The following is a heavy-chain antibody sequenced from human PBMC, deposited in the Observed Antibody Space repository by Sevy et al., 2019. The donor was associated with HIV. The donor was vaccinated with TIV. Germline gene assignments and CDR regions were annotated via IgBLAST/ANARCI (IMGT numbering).Heavy chain of an antibody. D-gene: IGHD6-13*01. Sequence: GGSLKLSCAASGFTFSSYWMYWVRQAPGKGLVWVSRINSDGSSTSYADSVKGRFTISRDNAKNTLYVQMNSLRAEDTAVYYCARGNENSRGRNYMDVWGKGTTVTVS. J-gene: IGHJ6*03. CDR1: GFTFSSYW. CDR2: INSDGSST. V-gene: IGHV3-74*01. CDR3: ARGNENSRGRNYMDV.